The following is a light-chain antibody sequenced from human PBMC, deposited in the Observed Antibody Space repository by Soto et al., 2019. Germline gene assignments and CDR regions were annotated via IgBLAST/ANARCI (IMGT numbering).Light chain of an antibody. CDR1: QGISSY. CDR2: AAS. Sequence: IWMTQSPSKIYASTGDRVTITCRASQGISSYLAWYQQKPGKAPKLLIYAASTLQSGVPSRFSGSGSGTDFTLTISCLQSEDFTTYYCQLYYIYPITFGQ. J-gene: IGKJ5*01. V-gene: IGKV1-8*01. CDR3: QLYYIYPIT.